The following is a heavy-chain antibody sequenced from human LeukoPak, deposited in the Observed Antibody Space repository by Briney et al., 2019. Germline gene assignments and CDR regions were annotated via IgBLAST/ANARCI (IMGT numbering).Heavy chain of an antibody. J-gene: IGHJ4*02. Sequence: GGSLRLSCAASGFTFSSSAMSWVRQAPGKGLEWVSAISASGGSTDYADSVKGRFTISRDNSKNTLYLQMNRLRAEVTAEYYCAKGSGTFDYWGQGTRVTVSS. CDR1: GFTFSSSA. CDR2: ISASGGST. V-gene: IGHV3-23*01. CDR3: AKGSGTFDY.